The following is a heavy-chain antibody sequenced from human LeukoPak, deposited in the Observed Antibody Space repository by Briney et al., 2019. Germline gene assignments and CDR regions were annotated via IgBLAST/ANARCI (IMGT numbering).Heavy chain of an antibody. D-gene: IGHD5-18*01. J-gene: IGHJ3*02. CDR2: INPNSGGT. CDR1: GYTFTGYF. Sequence: ASVKVSCKASGYTFTGYFMNWVRQAPGQGLEWMGWINPNSGGTNYAQKFQGRVTMTRDTSISTAYMELSRLRSDDTAVYYCARDKGYSYGYDAFDIWGQGTMVTVSS. V-gene: IGHV1-2*02. CDR3: ARDKGYSYGYDAFDI.